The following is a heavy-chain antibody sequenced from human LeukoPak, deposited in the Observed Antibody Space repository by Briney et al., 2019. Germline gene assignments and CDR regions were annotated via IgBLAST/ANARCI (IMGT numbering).Heavy chain of an antibody. J-gene: IGHJ4*02. CDR2: ISWNSGSI. V-gene: IGHV3-9*01. D-gene: IGHD3-10*01. CDR1: GFTFDDYA. CDR3: AKDSITMVRGEFDY. Sequence: GGSLRLSCAASGFTFDDYAMHWVRQAPGKGLEWVSGISWNSGSIGYADSVKGRFTISRDNAKNSLYLQMNSLRAEDTALYYCAKDSITMVRGEFDYWGQGTLVTVSS.